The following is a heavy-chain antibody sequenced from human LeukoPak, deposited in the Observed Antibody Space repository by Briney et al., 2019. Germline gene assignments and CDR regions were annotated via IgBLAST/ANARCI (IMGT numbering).Heavy chain of an antibody. J-gene: IGHJ4*02. V-gene: IGHV3-30*02. CDR1: GFTFSSYG. D-gene: IGHD2-2*01. CDR2: IRCDGSNK. Sequence: PGGSLRLSCAASGFTFSSYGMHWVRQAPGKGLEWVAFIRCDGSNKYYADSVKGRFTISRDNSKNTLYLQMNGLRAEDTAVYYCARMIQAAIIFDYWGQGTLVTVSS. CDR3: ARMIQAAIIFDY.